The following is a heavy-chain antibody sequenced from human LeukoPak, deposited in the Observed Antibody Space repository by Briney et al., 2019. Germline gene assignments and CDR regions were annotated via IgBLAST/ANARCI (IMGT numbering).Heavy chain of an antibody. CDR1: GFTFDDYA. D-gene: IGHD2-2*01. V-gene: IGHV3-9*01. CDR3: AKDMLLMPGSETKFDY. Sequence: GGSLRLSCAASGFTFDDYAMHWVRQGPGKGLEWVSGISWNSGSIGYADSVKGRFTISRDNAKNSLYLQMNSLRAEDTALYYCAKDMLLMPGSETKFDYWGQGTLVTVSA. CDR2: ISWNSGSI. J-gene: IGHJ4*02.